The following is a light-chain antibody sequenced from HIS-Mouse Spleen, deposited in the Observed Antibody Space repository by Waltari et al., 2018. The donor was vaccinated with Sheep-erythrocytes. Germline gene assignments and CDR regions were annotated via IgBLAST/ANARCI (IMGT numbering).Light chain of an antibody. CDR3: QSADSSGTYPV. J-gene: IGLJ2*01. V-gene: IGLV3-25*03. Sequence: SYELTQPPSVSVSPGPTARIPCSGDALPKQYASWYQQKPGQAPVLVIYKDSERPSGIPERFSGSSSGTTVTLTISGVQAEDEADYYCQSADSSGTYPVFGGGTKLTVL. CDR2: KDS. CDR1: ALPKQY.